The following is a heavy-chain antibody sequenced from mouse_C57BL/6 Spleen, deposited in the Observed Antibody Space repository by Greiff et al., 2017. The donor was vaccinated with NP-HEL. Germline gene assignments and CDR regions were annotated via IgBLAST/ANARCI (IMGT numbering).Heavy chain of an antibody. CDR2: IYPGDGDT. Sequence: QVQLKQSGAELVKPGASVKISCKASGYAFSSYWMNWVKQRPGKGLEWIGQIYPGDGDTNYNGKFKGKATLTADKSSSTAYMQLSSLTSEDSAVYFCARPDGYYEGYFDVWGTGTTVTVSS. V-gene: IGHV1-80*01. CDR3: ARPDGYYEGYFDV. CDR1: GYAFSSYW. D-gene: IGHD2-3*01. J-gene: IGHJ1*03.